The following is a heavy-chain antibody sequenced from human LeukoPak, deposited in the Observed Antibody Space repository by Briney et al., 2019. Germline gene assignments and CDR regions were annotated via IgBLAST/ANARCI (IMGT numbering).Heavy chain of an antibody. D-gene: IGHD3-10*01. Sequence: SETLSLTCTVSGGSINSNVYYWSWIRQPPGKGLEWIGYIYYSGSTYYSPSLKSRLIMSVDTSKNQFSLKLSSVTAADTAVYYCARSINYYGSGYRYSDNWGQGTLVTVSS. CDR1: GGSINSNVYY. CDR3: ARSINYYGSGYRYSDN. J-gene: IGHJ4*02. CDR2: IYYSGST. V-gene: IGHV4-30-4*01.